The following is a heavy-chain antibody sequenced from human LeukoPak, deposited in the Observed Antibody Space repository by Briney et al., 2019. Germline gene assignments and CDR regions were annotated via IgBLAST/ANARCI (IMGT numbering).Heavy chain of an antibody. D-gene: IGHD3-22*01. V-gene: IGHV3-23*01. CDR2: ISGSSGTT. CDR1: GFTFKTYA. J-gene: IGHJ1*01. Sequence: GGSLRLSCAVSGFTFKTYAMTWVRQAPGKGLEWVSSISGSSGTTNYADSVKGRFIISRDNSKNTLYLQMNSLRAEDTAVYYCAKEEGYYYDSGGYYVEYFQHWGQGTLVTVSS. CDR3: AKEEGYYYDSGGYYVEYFQH.